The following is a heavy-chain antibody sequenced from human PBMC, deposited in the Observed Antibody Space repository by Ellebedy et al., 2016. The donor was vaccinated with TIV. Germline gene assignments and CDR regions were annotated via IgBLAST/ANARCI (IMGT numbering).Heavy chain of an antibody. D-gene: IGHD2-21*02. Sequence: ASVKVSXXVSGYTLIEVTIHWVRQAPGKGLEWMGGIDPEDGKTIYAQKFQGRVTMTEDTFTDTAYLELSSLRSEDSAVYYCGTGDWTFLGMDVWGPGTTVTVSS. CDR1: GYTLIEVT. J-gene: IGHJ6*02. CDR2: IDPEDGKT. CDR3: GTGDWTFLGMDV. V-gene: IGHV1-24*01.